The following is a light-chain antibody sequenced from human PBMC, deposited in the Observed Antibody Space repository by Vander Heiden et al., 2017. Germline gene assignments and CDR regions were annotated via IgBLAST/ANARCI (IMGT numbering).Light chain of an antibody. Sequence: QSVLTQPPSVSGAPRQRLTISCTGSSSNIGAGYDVHWYQQLPGTAPKLLIYGNSNRPSGVPDRFSGSKSGTSASLAITGLQAEDEADYYCQSYDSSLSGWVFGGGTKLTVL. CDR2: GNS. V-gene: IGLV1-40*01. J-gene: IGLJ3*02. CDR1: SSNIGAGYD. CDR3: QSYDSSLSGWV.